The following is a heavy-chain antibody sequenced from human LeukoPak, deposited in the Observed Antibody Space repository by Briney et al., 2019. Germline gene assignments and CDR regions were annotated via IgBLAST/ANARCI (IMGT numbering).Heavy chain of an antibody. Sequence: GGSLRPPCAASGFTFSYYSMNWVRQAPGKGLEWVSSISRSSSYIYYAESVKGRFTISRDNAKNSLYLQMNSLRAEDTAVYYCARDLHYYVAMDVWGQGTTVTVSS. V-gene: IGHV3-21*01. CDR3: ARDLHYYVAMDV. CDR2: ISRSSSYI. CDR1: GFTFSYYS. J-gene: IGHJ6*02. D-gene: IGHD3-10*02.